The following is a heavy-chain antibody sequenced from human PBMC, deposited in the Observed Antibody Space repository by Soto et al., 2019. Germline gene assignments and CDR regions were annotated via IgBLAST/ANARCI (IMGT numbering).Heavy chain of an antibody. Sequence: GASVKVSCKASGGTFSSYAISWVRQAPGQGLEWMGGIIPIFGTANYAQKFQGRVTITADESTSTAYMELNSLRAEDTAVYYCAKDLESKWPRGVDYWGQGTLVTVSS. V-gene: IGHV1-69*13. CDR1: GGTFSSYA. J-gene: IGHJ4*02. CDR3: AKDLESKWPRGVDY. CDR2: IIPIFGTA. D-gene: IGHD5-12*01.